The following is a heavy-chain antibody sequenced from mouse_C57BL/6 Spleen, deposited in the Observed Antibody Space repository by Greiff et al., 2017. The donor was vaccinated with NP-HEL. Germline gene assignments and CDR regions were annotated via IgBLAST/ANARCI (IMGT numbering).Heavy chain of an antibody. CDR1: GYTFTDYY. V-gene: IGHV1-26*01. D-gene: IGHD2-3*01. Sequence: EVQLQQSGPELVKPGASVKISCKASGYTFTDYYMNWVKQSHGKSLEWIGDINPNNGGTSYNQKFKGKGTLTADKSSSTAYMERRSLTSEDSAVYYCARVGYYLYYAMDYWGQGTSVTVSS. CDR2: INPNNGGT. J-gene: IGHJ4*01. CDR3: ARVGYYLYYAMDY.